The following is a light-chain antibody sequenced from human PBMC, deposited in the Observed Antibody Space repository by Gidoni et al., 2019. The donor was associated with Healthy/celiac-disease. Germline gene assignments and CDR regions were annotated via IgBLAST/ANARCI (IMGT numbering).Light chain of an antibody. CDR3: SSYTSSSTLV. CDR2: EVS. CDR1: SSDFGGYNY. J-gene: IGLJ1*01. Sequence: SALTQPASVSGSPGQSITTACTGTSSDFGGYNYVSWYQQHPGKSPKLMIYEVSNRPSGVSNRFSGSKSGNTASLTISGLQAEDEADYYCSSYTSSSTLVFGTGTKVTVL. V-gene: IGLV2-14*01.